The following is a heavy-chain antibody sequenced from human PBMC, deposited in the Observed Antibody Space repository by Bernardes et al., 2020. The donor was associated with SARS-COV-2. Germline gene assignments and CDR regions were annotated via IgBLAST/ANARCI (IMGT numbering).Heavy chain of an antibody. Sequence: GGSLRLSCTASGFTFGDYAMSWVRQAPGKGLEWVGFIRSKAYGGTTEYAASVKGRFTISRDDSKSIAYLQMNSLKTEDTAVYYCTRDMGTTVTTGDYWGQGTLVTVSS. V-gene: IGHV3-49*04. D-gene: IGHD4-17*01. CDR1: GFTFGDYA. CDR2: IRSKAYGGTT. J-gene: IGHJ4*02. CDR3: TRDMGTTVTTGDY.